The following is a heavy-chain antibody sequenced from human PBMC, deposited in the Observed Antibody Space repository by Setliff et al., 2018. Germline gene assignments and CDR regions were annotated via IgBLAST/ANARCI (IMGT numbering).Heavy chain of an antibody. CDR2: ISPYNGNT. CDR3: ARSSDSGYYHQRDAFDI. CDR1: GYTFNSYG. D-gene: IGHD3-22*01. J-gene: IGHJ3*02. Sequence: ASVKVSCKASGYTFNSYGINWLRQAPGQGLEWLGWISPYNGNTKYAQTVQDRITTATDTSTRTSYMELSSLRSGDTAVYFCARSSDSGYYHQRDAFDIWGQGTRVTVSS. V-gene: IGHV1-18*01.